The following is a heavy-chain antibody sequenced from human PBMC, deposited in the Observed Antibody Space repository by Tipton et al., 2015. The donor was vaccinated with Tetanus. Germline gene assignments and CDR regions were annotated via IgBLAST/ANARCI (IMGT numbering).Heavy chain of an antibody. D-gene: IGHD4-11*01. J-gene: IGHJ4*02. CDR3: ARRDSNYDPYYFHY. CDR2: IYPGDSDT. Sequence: VQLVQSGAVVKKPGESLKISCKGSGYRFTSQWIGWVRQKPGKGLEWMGIIYPGDSDTRYSPSFEGQVTISADKSNSTTYLQWSSLKASDTAMYYCARRDSNYDPYYFHYWGQGTLVTVSS. CDR1: GYRFTSQW. V-gene: IGHV5-51*01.